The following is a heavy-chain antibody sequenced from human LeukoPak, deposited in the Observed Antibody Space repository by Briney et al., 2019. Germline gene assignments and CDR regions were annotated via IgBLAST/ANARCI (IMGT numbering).Heavy chain of an antibody. J-gene: IGHJ3*02. V-gene: IGHV3-23*01. Sequence: GGSLRLSCAASGFTFSSYAMSWVRQAPGKGLECVSAISGSGGSTYYAASVKGRFTISRDTSKNTMYLQMNSLRAEDTAVYYCAKDLRGFDAFDIWGQGTMVTVSS. CDR1: GFTFSSYA. CDR3: AKDLRGFDAFDI. CDR2: ISGSGGST.